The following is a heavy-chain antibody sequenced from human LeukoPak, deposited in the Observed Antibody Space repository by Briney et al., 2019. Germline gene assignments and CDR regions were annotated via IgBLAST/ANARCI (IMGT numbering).Heavy chain of an antibody. CDR2: INTDGTVT. D-gene: IGHD6-19*01. Sequence: GGSLRLSCAASGFTFSKYWMLWVRQAPGKGLESVSRINTDGTVTTYADSVKGRFTVSRDNADNTMFLQMNTVRDEDTAVYYCATKQWLAPPPDSWGQGTPVTVSS. CDR1: GFTFSKYW. V-gene: IGHV3-74*01. CDR3: ATKQWLAPPPDS. J-gene: IGHJ4*02.